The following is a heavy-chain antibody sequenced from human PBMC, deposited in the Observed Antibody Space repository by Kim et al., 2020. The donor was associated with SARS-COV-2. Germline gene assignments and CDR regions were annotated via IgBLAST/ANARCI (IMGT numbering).Heavy chain of an antibody. V-gene: IGHV3-9*01. Sequence: GGSLRLSCAASGFTFDDYAMHWVRQAPGKGLEWVSGISRNSGSIGYADSVKGRFTISRDNAKNSLYLPMNSLRAEDTALYYCAKSRGWEWRFDYWGQGTLVTVSS. CDR3: AKSRGWEWRFDY. D-gene: IGHD3-3*01. CDR2: ISRNSGSI. J-gene: IGHJ4*02. CDR1: GFTFDDYA.